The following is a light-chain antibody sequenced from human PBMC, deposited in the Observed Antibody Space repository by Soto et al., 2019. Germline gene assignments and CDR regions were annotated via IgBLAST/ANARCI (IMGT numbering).Light chain of an antibody. Sequence: QSVLTHPPSVSGAPGQRVTISCTGSSSNIGAGYDVYWYQQLPGTAPKLLIYGNSNRPSGVPDRFSASKSGTSASLAITGLQAEDEADYYCQSYDSSLSGSGVFGTGAKVTVL. V-gene: IGLV1-40*01. CDR3: QSYDSSLSGSGV. CDR2: GNS. J-gene: IGLJ1*01. CDR1: SSNIGAGYD.